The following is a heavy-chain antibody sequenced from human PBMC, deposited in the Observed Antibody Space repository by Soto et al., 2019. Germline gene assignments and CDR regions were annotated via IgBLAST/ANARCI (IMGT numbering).Heavy chain of an antibody. CDR3: ARGGAAAGTHQYY. CDR2: IIPIFGTA. D-gene: IGHD6-13*01. J-gene: IGHJ4*02. CDR1: GGTSSSYA. Sequence: SVKVSCKASGGTSSSYAISWVRQAPGQGLEWMGGIIPIFGTANYAQKFQGRVTITADESTSTAYMELSSLRSEDTAVYYCARGGAAAGTHQYYWGQGTLVTVSS. V-gene: IGHV1-69*13.